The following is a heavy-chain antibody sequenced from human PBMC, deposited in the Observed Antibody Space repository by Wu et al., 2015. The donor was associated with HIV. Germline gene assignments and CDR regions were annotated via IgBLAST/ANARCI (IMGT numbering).Heavy chain of an antibody. CDR1: GGTLSSHT. J-gene: IGHJ3*02. CDR2: IITPFGSA. V-gene: IGHV1-69*05. CDR3: ARGSFAFDSSGSTAGAFDI. D-gene: IGHD3-22*01. Sequence: QVHLVQSGAEVKKPGSAVKVSCKASGGTLSSHTLNWVRQAPGQGLEWMGGIITPFGSAQYAQKFKGRLTITTDESMTTAYMELSGLRFEDTAIYYCARGSFAFDSSGSTAGAFDIWAKGTMVTVSS.